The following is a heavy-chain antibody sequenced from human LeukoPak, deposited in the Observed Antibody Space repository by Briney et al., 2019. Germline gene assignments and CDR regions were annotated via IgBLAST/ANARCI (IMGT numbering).Heavy chain of an antibody. D-gene: IGHD4-17*01. Sequence: GGSLRLSCAASGFTFSSYSMNWVRQAPGKGLEWVSSISSSSSYMYYADSVKGRFTISRDNAKNSLYLQMNSLRAEDTAVYYCASRLTTGSWGQGTLVTVSS. J-gene: IGHJ4*02. CDR1: GFTFSSYS. CDR2: ISSSSSYM. CDR3: ASRLTTGS. V-gene: IGHV3-21*01.